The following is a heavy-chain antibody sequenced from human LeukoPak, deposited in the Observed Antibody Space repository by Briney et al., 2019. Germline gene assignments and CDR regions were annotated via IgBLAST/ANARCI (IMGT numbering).Heavy chain of an antibody. Sequence: GGSVKVSCKASGYTFTSYGISWLRQAAGQGLEGMGWINGYDGNTNYAQKLQGRVTMTTDTSTSTSYMELRSLRSDDTAVYYCARDKYDFWSEELPMFGYWGQGTLVTVSS. CDR1: GYTFTSYG. CDR3: ARDKYDFWSEELPMFGY. V-gene: IGHV1-18*01. CDR2: INGYDGNT. J-gene: IGHJ4*02. D-gene: IGHD3-3*01.